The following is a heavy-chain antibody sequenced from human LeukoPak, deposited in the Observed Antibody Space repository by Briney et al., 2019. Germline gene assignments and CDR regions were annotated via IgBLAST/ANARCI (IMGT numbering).Heavy chain of an antibody. V-gene: IGHV1-69*05. Sequence: SVKVSCKASGGTFSSYAISWVRQAPGQGLEWMGRIIPIFGTANYAQKFQGRVTITTDESTSTAYMELSSLRSEDTAVYYCAGSIVAAYYYYYYMDVWGKGTTVTVSS. D-gene: IGHD6-13*01. CDR1: GGTFSSYA. CDR2: IIPIFGTA. J-gene: IGHJ6*03. CDR3: AGSIVAAYYYYYYMDV.